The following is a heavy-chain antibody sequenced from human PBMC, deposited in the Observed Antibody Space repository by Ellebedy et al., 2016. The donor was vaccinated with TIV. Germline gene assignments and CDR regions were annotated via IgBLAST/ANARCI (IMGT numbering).Heavy chain of an antibody. D-gene: IGHD3-10*01. Sequence: ASVKVSCKASGYTFTSFGISWVRQAPGQGLEWMAWIYPYIGQTNHAQKFQDRVTLTTDTSTSTAYMELRSLTSGDTAVYYCTKDSYFSGSYLAWFDPWGQGTLVTVSS. V-gene: IGHV1-18*01. CDR3: TKDSYFSGSYLAWFDP. CDR1: GYTFTSFG. J-gene: IGHJ5*02. CDR2: IYPYIGQT.